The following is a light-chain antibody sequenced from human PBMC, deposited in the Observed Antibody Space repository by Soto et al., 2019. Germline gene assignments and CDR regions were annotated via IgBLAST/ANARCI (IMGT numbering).Light chain of an antibody. CDR3: QQSYSTLFT. Sequence: DIQVTQSPSSLSASVGDRVTITCRASQSISSYLNWYQQKPGKAPKLLIYAASSLQSGVPSRFSGSGSGTDFTLTISSLQPEDFATYYCQQSYSTLFTFGGGTKVDI. CDR1: QSISSY. J-gene: IGKJ4*01. V-gene: IGKV1-39*01. CDR2: AAS.